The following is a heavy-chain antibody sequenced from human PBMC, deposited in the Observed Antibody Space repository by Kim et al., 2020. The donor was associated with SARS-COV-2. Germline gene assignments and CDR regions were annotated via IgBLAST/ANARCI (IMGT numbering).Heavy chain of an antibody. CDR3: ARASVYCRRLDY. J-gene: IGHJ4*02. CDR1: GFSFSDYW. Sequence: GGSLRLSCVVSGFSFSDYWLNWVRQAPGKGLELVATIKQDGHETRYVDSVKGRFTISRDNAKNSLFLQMNSLRVEDTAVYFCARASVYCRRLDYWGQGTLVTVSS. CDR2: IKQDGHET. D-gene: IGHD2-8*01. V-gene: IGHV3-7*01.